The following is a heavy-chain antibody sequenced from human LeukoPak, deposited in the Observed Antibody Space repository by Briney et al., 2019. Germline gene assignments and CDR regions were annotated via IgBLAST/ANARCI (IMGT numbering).Heavy chain of an antibody. D-gene: IGHD6-19*01. CDR2: ISSSSSYI. J-gene: IGHJ4*02. V-gene: IGHV3-21*01. CDR1: GFTFSSYS. CDR3: ARGRTSIAVAYFDY. Sequence: GGSLRLSCAASGFTFSSYSMNWVRQAPGKGLEWVSSISSSSSYIYYADSVKGRFTISRDNAKNSLYLQMNSLRAEDTAVYYCARGRTSIAVAYFDYWGQGTLVTVSS.